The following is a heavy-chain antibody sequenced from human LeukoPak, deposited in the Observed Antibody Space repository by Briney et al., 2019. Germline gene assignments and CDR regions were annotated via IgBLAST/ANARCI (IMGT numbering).Heavy chain of an antibody. CDR3: AKDNGSGWYYFDY. CDR2: ISWNSGSI. J-gene: IGHJ4*02. V-gene: IGHV3-9*01. CDR1: GFTFDDYA. Sequence: GGSLRLSCAASGFTFDDYAMHWVRRAPGKGLEWVSGISWNSGSIGYADSVKGRFTISRDNAKNSLYLQMNSLRAEDTALYYCAKDNGSGWYYFDYWGQGTLVTVSS. D-gene: IGHD3-10*01.